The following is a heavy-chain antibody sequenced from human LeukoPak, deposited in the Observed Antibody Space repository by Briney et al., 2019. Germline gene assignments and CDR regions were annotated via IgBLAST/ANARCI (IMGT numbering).Heavy chain of an antibody. CDR3: ARDSSSWSPYYYYMDV. Sequence: PSETLSLTCTVSGGSISSYYWSWIRQPAGKGLEWIGRIYTSGSTNYNPSLTSRVTMSVDTSKNQFSLKLSSVTAADTAVYYCARDSSSWSPYYYYMDVWGKGTTVTVSS. CDR2: IYTSGST. D-gene: IGHD6-13*01. J-gene: IGHJ6*03. CDR1: GGSISSYY. V-gene: IGHV4-4*07.